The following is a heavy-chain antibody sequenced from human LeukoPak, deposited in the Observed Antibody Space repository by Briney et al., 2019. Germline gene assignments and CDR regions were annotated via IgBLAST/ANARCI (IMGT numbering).Heavy chain of an antibody. D-gene: IGHD3-16*01. Sequence: GGSLRLSYAASGFTFSNAWMSWVRQAPGKGPEWVGRIKSKTDGGTSDYAAPVKGRFTISRDDSKNTLYLQMNSLKTEDTAVYYCTTPGRGVRGSYSYFDYWGQGTLVTVSS. J-gene: IGHJ4*02. CDR2: IKSKTDGGTS. CDR1: GFTFSNAW. CDR3: TTPGRGVRGSYSYFDY. V-gene: IGHV3-15*01.